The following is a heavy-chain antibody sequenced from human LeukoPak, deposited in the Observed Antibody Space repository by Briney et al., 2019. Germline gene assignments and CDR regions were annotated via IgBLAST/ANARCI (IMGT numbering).Heavy chain of an antibody. CDR1: GYPFTSYG. CDR2: ISAYNGNT. J-gene: IGHJ5*02. V-gene: IGHV1-18*01. CDR3: ARGYCSSASCYPSSANWLDP. Sequence: ASVKVSCKASGYPFTSYGITWVRQAPGQGLEWLGWISAYNGNTNYAQNLQGRVTMTTDTSTTTAYMELRSLRSDDTAVYYCARGYCSSASCYPSSANWLDPWGQGTLVTVSS. D-gene: IGHD2-2*01.